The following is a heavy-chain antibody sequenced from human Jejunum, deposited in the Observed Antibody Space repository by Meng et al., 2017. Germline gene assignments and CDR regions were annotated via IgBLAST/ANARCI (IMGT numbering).Heavy chain of an antibody. CDR1: GISFSSYP. J-gene: IGHJ1*01. CDR2: ISKDGSNE. D-gene: IGHD3-16*01. V-gene: IGHV3-30*07. CDR3: ASDRITD. Sequence: QGQGVESGGGVVQPGRSLRLSCAASGISFSSYPMHWVRQAPGKGLEWMAVISKDGSNEDYADSVKGRFTISRDNAKDTVFLEMNSLRVEDTAVYYCASDRITDWGQGTLVTVSS.